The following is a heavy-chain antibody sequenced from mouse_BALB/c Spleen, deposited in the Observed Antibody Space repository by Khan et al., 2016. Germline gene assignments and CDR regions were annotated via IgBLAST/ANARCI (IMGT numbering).Heavy chain of an antibody. J-gene: IGHJ3*01. CDR1: GFSLTSYG. V-gene: IGHV2-2*02. D-gene: IGHD2-4*01. CDR2: IWSGGST. Sequence: VQLQVSGPGLVQPSQSLSITCTVSGFSLTSYGVHWVRQSPGKGLEWLGVIWSGGSTDYNAAFISRLSISKDNSKSQVFFKMNSLQANDTAIYYCARNSGGITAWFAYWGQGTLVTVSA. CDR3: ARNSGGITAWFAY.